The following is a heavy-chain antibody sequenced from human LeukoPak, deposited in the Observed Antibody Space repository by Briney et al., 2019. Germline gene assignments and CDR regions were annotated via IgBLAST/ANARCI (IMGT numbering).Heavy chain of an antibody. CDR1: GFTFSSYG. V-gene: IGHV3-30*19. J-gene: IGHJ4*02. CDR2: IAYDGSVK. Sequence: PGRSLRLSCAASGFTFSSYGMHWVRQAPGKGLEWVAAIAYDGSVKYYPDSVKGRLTISRDNSKNTLYLQMNSLRAEDTAVYYCAKDRTVVGATSFDYWGLGTLVTVSS. CDR3: AKDRTVVGATSFDY. D-gene: IGHD1-26*01.